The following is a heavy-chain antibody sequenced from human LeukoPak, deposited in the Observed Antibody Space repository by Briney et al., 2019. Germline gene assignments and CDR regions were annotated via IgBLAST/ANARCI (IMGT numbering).Heavy chain of an antibody. Sequence: SGTLSLTCAVSGGSISSSNWWSWVRQPPGKGLEWIGEIYHSGSTNYNPSLKSRVTMSIDKSKNQFSLKLTSVTAADTAVYYCAKSRYGDLDYWGQGTLVTVSS. CDR2: IYHSGST. J-gene: IGHJ4*02. V-gene: IGHV4-4*02. CDR3: AKSRYGDLDY. D-gene: IGHD4-17*01. CDR1: GGSISSSNW.